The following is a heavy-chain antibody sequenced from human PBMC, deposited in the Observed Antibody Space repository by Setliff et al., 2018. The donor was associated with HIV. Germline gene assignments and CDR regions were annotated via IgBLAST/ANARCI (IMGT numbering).Heavy chain of an antibody. Sequence: GGSLRLSCAASGFTFSDYCINWVRQAPGKGLEWVANINQDGSVEGYVDSVKGRFTISRDNAKSSLYLHINSLRAEDMAVYYCVGGFYAGYWGQGTLVTVSS. D-gene: IGHD5-12*01. J-gene: IGHJ4*02. CDR3: VGGFYAGY. CDR2: INQDGSVE. V-gene: IGHV3-7*01. CDR1: GFTFSDYC.